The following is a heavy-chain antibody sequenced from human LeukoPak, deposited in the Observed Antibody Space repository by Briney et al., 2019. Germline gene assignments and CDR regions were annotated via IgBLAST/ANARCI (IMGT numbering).Heavy chain of an antibody. CDR2: INHSGST. Sequence: SETQSLTCAVYGGSFSGYYWSWIRQPPGKGLEWIGEINHSGSTNYNPSLKSRVTISVDTSKNQFSLKLSSVTAADTAVYYCARGTGGYSSSWFRFDYWGQGTLVTVSS. D-gene: IGHD6-13*01. V-gene: IGHV4-34*01. CDR1: GGSFSGYY. CDR3: ARGTGGYSSSWFRFDY. J-gene: IGHJ4*02.